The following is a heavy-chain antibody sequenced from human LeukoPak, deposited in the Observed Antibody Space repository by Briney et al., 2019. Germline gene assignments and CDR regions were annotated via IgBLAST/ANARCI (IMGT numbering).Heavy chain of an antibody. V-gene: IGHV4-61*02. Sequence: SETLSLTCTVSGGSISSGSYYWSWIRQPAGKGLEWIGRIYTSGSTNYNPSHKSRVTISVDTSKNQFSLKLSSVTAADTAVYYCARLYCSGGSCYSDYWGQGTLVTVSS. CDR3: ARLYCSGGSCYSDY. J-gene: IGHJ4*02. CDR1: GGSISSGSYY. CDR2: IYTSGST. D-gene: IGHD2-15*01.